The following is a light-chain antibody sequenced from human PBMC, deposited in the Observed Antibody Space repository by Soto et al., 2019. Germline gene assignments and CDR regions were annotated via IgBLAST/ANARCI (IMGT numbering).Light chain of an antibody. CDR2: GAS. CDR3: DQYGSSPRT. CDR1: QSVSSHF. V-gene: IGKV3-20*01. Sequence: EIVLTQSPGTLSLSPGDRATLSCRASQSVSSHFLAWYQQKPGQAPRLLIYGASIRATGIPDRFSGRGSARNFTITIRRLEPEDFATYFCDQYGSSPRTFGQGNKVEIK. J-gene: IGKJ1*01.